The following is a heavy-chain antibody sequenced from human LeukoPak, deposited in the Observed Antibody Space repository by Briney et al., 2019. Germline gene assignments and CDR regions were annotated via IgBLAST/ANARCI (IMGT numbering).Heavy chain of an antibody. V-gene: IGHV1-2*02. J-gene: IGHJ4*02. CDR1: GYTFTSYG. CDR3: ARSLVVVAVSYDY. CDR2: INPNSGGT. D-gene: IGHD2-15*01. Sequence: GASVKVSCKASGYTFTSYGISWVRQAPGQGLEWMGWINPNSGGTNYAQKFQGRVTVTRDTSISTAYMELSRLRSDDTAVYYCARSLVVVAVSYDYWGQGTLVTVSS.